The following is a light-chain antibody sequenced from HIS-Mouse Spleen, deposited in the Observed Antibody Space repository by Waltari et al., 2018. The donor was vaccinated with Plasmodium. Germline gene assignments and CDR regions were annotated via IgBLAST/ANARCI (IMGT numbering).Light chain of an antibody. CDR3: QQYNSYSYT. V-gene: IGKV1-5*03. CDR2: KAS. Sequence: TQSPSTLSASVGARVTITCRASQSISSWLAWYQQKPGKAPKLLIYKASSLESGVPSRFSGSGSGTEFTLTISSLQPDDFATYYCQQYNSYSYTFGQGTKLEIK. J-gene: IGKJ2*01. CDR1: QSISSW.